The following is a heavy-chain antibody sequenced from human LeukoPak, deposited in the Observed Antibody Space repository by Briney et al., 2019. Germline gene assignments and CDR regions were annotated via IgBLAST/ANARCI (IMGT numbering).Heavy chain of an antibody. J-gene: IGHJ2*01. CDR2: ISPYNGNT. D-gene: IGHD5-24*01. V-gene: IGHV1-18*01. CDR1: GYTFSNYG. CDR3: ARGWLQPYWYFGL. Sequence: GASVKVSCKASGYTFSNYGISWVRQAPGQGLEWMGWISPYNGNTDYAQKLQGRVTMTTDTSTTTGYMELRSLRSDDTAVYYCARGWLQPYWYFGLWGRGTVVTVSS.